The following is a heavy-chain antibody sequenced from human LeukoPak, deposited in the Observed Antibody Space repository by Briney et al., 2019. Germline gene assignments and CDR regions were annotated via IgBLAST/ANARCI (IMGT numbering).Heavy chain of an antibody. CDR2: INPNSGGT. CDR1: GYTFTGYY. V-gene: IGHV1-2*02. Sequence: ASVKVSCKASGYTFTGYYMHWVRQAPGQGLEWMGWINPNSGGTNYAQKFQGRVTLTRDASMSTAYMELTRLTSDDTAVYYCVREGEGPLSKDFDYWGQGTLVTVSS. J-gene: IGHJ4*02. CDR3: VREGEGPLSKDFDY. D-gene: IGHD2/OR15-2a*01.